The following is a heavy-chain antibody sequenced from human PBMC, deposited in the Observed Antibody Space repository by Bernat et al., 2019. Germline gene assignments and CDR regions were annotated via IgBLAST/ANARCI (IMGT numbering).Heavy chain of an antibody. V-gene: IGHV4-39*01. Sequence: QLQLQESGPGLVKPSETLSLTCTVSGGSISNSNYYWGWIRQPPGKGLEWIGSISYRGTSYYNPSLKSRVNISLDTSTKELSLKSSSVNATDTAVYYCASEGYVDYYNGMDVWGQGTTVTVSS. CDR3: ASEGYVDYYNGMDV. D-gene: IGHD3-16*01. CDR1: GGSISNSNYY. CDR2: ISYRGTS. J-gene: IGHJ6*02.